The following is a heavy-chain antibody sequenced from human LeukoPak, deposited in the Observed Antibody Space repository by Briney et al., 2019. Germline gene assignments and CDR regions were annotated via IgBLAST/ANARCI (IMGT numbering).Heavy chain of an antibody. Sequence: ASVKVSCKASGYTFTGYYMHWVRQAPGQGLGWMGWINPNSGGTNYAQKFQGRVTMTRDTSISTAYMELSRLRSDDTAVYYCARDYYDSSGYLVLVYWGQGTLVTVSS. V-gene: IGHV1-2*02. D-gene: IGHD3-22*01. CDR3: ARDYYDSSGYLVLVY. CDR1: GYTFTGYY. J-gene: IGHJ4*02. CDR2: INPNSGGT.